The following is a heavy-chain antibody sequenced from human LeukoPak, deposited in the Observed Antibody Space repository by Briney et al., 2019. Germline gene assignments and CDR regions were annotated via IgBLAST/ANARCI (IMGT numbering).Heavy chain of an antibody. D-gene: IGHD1-26*01. CDR1: GDSITISTYF. V-gene: IGHV4-39*01. Sequence: SETLSLTCTVSGDSITISTYFWGWIRQPPGNGLEWIGSINYSGSTFYNPSLKSRVTISLGASRNRFSLKVNSVTASDTAVYYCTRISKLRELHFWGQGSLVTVSS. CDR2: INYSGST. CDR3: TRISKLRELHF. J-gene: IGHJ4*02.